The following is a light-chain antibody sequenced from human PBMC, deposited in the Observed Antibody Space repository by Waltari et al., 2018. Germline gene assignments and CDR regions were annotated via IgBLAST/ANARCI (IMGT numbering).Light chain of an antibody. CDR3: CSFASRSI. CDR1: RSTIGDFTL. V-gene: IGLV2-23*02. Sequence: QSALTQPASASGSPGQSITISCTGTRSTIGDFTLVSWYQQHPGEAPRLLIYEVTKRPSGISDRFSASKSGNTASLTISRLQPEDEATYYCCSFASRSIFGGGTKVTVL. J-gene: IGLJ2*01. CDR2: EVT.